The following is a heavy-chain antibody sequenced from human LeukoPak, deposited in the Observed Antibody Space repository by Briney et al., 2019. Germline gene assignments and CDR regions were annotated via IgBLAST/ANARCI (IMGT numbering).Heavy chain of an antibody. CDR1: GFTVSSNY. J-gene: IGHJ4*02. V-gene: IGHV3-30*18. Sequence: PGGSLRLSCAASGFTVSSNYMSWVRQAPGKGLEWVAVISHDGSNKYYADSVRGRFTISRDNSKNMLYLQMNSLRAEDTAVYYCAKDYYDSSGYLFDFWGQGTLVIVSS. CDR2: ISHDGSNK. D-gene: IGHD3-22*01. CDR3: AKDYYDSSGYLFDF.